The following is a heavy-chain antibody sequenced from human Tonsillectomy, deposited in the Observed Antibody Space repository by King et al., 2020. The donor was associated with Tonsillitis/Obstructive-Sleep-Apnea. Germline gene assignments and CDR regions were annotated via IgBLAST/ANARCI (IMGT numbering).Heavy chain of an antibody. Sequence: VQLVESGGGVVQPGRSLRLSCAASGFTFSSYAMHWVRQAPVKGLEWVSLISYGGSDKYYAASVKGRFTNSRDNSKNTLYFQMNILRSEDTAVYYCARDRSGWPPEYFDFWGQGTLVTVSS. CDR1: GFTFSSYA. CDR2: ISYGGSDK. V-gene: IGHV3-30*01. D-gene: IGHD6-19*01. CDR3: ARDRSGWPPEYFDF. J-gene: IGHJ4*02.